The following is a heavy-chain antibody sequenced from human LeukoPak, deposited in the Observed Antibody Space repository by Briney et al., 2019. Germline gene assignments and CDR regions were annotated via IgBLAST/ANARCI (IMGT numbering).Heavy chain of an antibody. Sequence: GASAKVSCKASGYTFTSYAMHWVRQAPGQRLEWMGWINAGNGNTKYSQKFQGRVTITRDTSASTAYMELSSLRSEDTAVYYCARDQLWGVDAFDIWGQGTMVTVSS. J-gene: IGHJ3*02. CDR1: GYTFTSYA. D-gene: IGHD3-10*01. CDR2: INAGNGNT. CDR3: ARDQLWGVDAFDI. V-gene: IGHV1-3*01.